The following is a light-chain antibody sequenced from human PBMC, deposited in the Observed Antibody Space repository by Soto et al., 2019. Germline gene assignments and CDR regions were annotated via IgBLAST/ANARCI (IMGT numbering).Light chain of an antibody. Sequence: EIVLTQSPVTLSLSPGESATLSCRASQSVSSSQVAWYQQKPGQAPRLLIYGASSRATGIPDRFSGVGSETDFTLTINRLEPEDFAVYHCQQYATSPHTFGQGTKLEIK. CDR2: GAS. CDR1: QSVSSSQ. CDR3: QQYATSPHT. V-gene: IGKV3-20*01. J-gene: IGKJ2*01.